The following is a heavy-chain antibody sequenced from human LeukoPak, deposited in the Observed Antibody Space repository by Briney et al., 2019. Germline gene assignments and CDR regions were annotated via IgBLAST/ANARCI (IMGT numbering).Heavy chain of an antibody. J-gene: IGHJ4*02. D-gene: IGHD3-3*01. CDR2: ISYDGSEK. V-gene: IGHV3-30*04. CDR3: AKATVFGVVDYFDY. Sequence: PGGSLRLSCAASGFTFSSYAMDWVRQAPGKGLEWVAVISYDGSEKYYADSVKGRFTISRDNSKNTLYLQMNSLRAEDTAVYYCAKATVFGVVDYFDYWGQGTLVTVSS. CDR1: GFTFSSYA.